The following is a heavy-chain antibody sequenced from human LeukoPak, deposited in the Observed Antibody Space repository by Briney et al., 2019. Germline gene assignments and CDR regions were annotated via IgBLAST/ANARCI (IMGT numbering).Heavy chain of an antibody. D-gene: IGHD1-26*01. Sequence: GGSLRLSCAASGFTFSSYSMNWVRQAPGKGLEWVSSISSSSSYIYYADSVKGRFTISRDNAKNSLYLQMNSLRAEDTAVYYCARDFWDSGSYRDPYFDYWGQGTLVTVSS. CDR2: ISSSSSYI. CDR1: GFTFSSYS. V-gene: IGHV3-21*01. J-gene: IGHJ4*02. CDR3: ARDFWDSGSYRDPYFDY.